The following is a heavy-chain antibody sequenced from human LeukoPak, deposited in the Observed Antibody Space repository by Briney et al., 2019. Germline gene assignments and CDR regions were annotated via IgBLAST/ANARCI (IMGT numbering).Heavy chain of an antibody. CDR2: INHSGST. Sequence: SETLSLTCTVSGGSISSYYWSWIRQPPGKGLEWIGEINHSGSTNYNPSLKSRVTISVDTSKNQFSLKLSSVTAADTAVYYCARGVLHYYDSSGYYYASEHAFDIWGQGTMVTVSS. CDR1: GGSISSYY. J-gene: IGHJ3*02. CDR3: ARGVLHYYDSSGYYYASEHAFDI. V-gene: IGHV4-34*01. D-gene: IGHD3-22*01.